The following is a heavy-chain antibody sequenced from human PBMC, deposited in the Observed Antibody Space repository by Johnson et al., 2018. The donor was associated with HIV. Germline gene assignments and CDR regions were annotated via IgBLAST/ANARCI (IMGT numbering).Heavy chain of an antibody. V-gene: IGHV3-7*01. J-gene: IGHJ3*02. D-gene: IGHD1-1*01. CDR3: AKGRKWNDVGNDALDM. CDR2: IKQDGSEK. CDR1: GFTFSDFY. Sequence: VQLVESGGGLVKPGGSLRLSCAASGFTFSDFYMSWIRQAPGRGLEWVASIKQDGSEKYFVDSVKGRFTISRDNAKNSVDLQMSNLRPEDTAVYYCAKGRKWNDVGNDALDMWGQGTLVTVSS.